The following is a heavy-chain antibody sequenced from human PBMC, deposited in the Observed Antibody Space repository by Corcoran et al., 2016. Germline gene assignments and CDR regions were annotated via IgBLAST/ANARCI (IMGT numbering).Heavy chain of an antibody. J-gene: IGHJ2*01. CDR1: GYIFTSIY. Sequence: QVQLVQSGAEVKDPGASMKVSCRAAGYIFTSIYLHWVRQAPGQGPEWLGWMNPENGDTKYAQKFQGRVTMTRDTSISTAYLDLKRLTSDDAAVYYCVRESGRPRTHWYFDLWGRGTLVTVSS. V-gene: IGHV1-2*02. CDR2: MNPENGDT. D-gene: IGHD1-26*01. CDR3: VRESGRPRTHWYFDL.